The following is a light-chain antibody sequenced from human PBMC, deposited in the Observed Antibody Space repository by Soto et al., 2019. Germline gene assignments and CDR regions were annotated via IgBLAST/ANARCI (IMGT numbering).Light chain of an antibody. CDR2: GAS. V-gene: IGKV3-15*01. J-gene: IGKJ3*01. CDR1: QSVSSN. Sequence: EIVMTQSPATLSVSPGERATLSCRASQSVSSNLAWYQQKPGQAPRLLIYGASTRATGIPARFSGSGSGTEFTLTISSLQSEDFEVYYCQQYNNGGFTFGPGTKVDIK. CDR3: QQYNNGGFT.